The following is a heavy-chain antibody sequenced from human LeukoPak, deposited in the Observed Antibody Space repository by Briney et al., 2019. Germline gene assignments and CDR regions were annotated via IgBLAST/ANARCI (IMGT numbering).Heavy chain of an antibody. D-gene: IGHD3-22*01. J-gene: IGHJ6*03. CDR2: MYTSGST. V-gene: IGHV4-61*02. CDR3: ARDMPHYYDSSEDYFYYYYMDV. CDR1: GGSISSGRYW. Sequence: PSETLSLTCTLSGGSISSGRYWWSWIRQPAGKGLEWIGRMYTSGSTNYNPSLKSRVTISVDTSKNQFSLKLSSVTAADTAVYYCARDMPHYYDSSEDYFYYYYMDVWGKGTTVTVSS.